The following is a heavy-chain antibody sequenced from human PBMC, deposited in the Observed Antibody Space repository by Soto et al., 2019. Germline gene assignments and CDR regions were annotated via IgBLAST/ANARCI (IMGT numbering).Heavy chain of an antibody. D-gene: IGHD3-22*01. CDR1: GGSLSPTSYY. V-gene: IGHV4-39*01. CDR3: ARRLYYDSSGFEGGGMDV. CDR2: IYYSGST. J-gene: IGHJ6*02. Sequence: SQTLPLSYTGSGGSLSPTSYYWGRIRQPPGKGLEWIGSIYYSGSTYYNPSLKSRVTISVDTSKNQFSLKLSSVTAADTAVYYCARRLYYDSSGFEGGGMDVWGQGTTVT.